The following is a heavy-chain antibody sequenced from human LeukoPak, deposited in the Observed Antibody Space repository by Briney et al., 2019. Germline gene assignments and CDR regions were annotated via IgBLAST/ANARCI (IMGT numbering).Heavy chain of an antibody. V-gene: IGHV3-66*04. CDR2: IYSGGST. J-gene: IGHJ6*02. CDR3: ARPNCSGGSCYSGAYYYGMDA. Sequence: HAGGSLRLSCAASGFPVSSNYMSWVRQAPGKGLEWVSVIYSGGSTYYADSVKGRFTISRDDSKNTLYLQMNSLRAEDTAVYYCARPNCSGGSCYSGAYYYGMDAWAKGPRSPSP. D-gene: IGHD2-15*01. CDR1: GFPVSSNY.